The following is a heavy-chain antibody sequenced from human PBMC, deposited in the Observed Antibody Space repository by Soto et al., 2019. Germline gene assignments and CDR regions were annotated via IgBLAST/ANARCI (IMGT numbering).Heavy chain of an antibody. Sequence: SETLSLTCTVSGGSISSSYWSWVRQPPRKGLEWIGYIYHSGSTNYNPSLKSRVTMSVDTSKNQFSLNLSSVTAADTAVYYCARGKDYFDSWGPGTLVTVSS. J-gene: IGHJ4*02. V-gene: IGHV4-59*01. CDR3: ARGKDYFDS. CDR2: IYHSGST. CDR1: GGSISSSY.